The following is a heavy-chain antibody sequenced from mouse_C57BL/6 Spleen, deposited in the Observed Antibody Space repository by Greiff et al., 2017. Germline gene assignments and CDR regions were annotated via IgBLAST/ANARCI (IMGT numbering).Heavy chain of an antibody. CDR1: GYTFTSYW. CDR3: ARRGTNYGLDY. V-gene: IGHV1-52*01. J-gene: IGHJ2*01. CDR2: IDPSDSET. D-gene: IGHD1-1*02. Sequence: QVQLQQPGAELVRPGSSVKLSCKASGYTFTSYWMHWVKQRPIQGLEWIGNIDPSDSETHYNQKFKDKATLTVDKSSSTAYMQLSSLTSKDSAVYYCARRGTNYGLDYWGQGTTLTVSS.